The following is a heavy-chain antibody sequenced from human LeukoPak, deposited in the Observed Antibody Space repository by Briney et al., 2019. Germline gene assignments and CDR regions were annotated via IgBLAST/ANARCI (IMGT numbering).Heavy chain of an antibody. D-gene: IGHD3-10*01. J-gene: IGHJ4*02. V-gene: IGHV3-9*01. CDR3: AKNLDYGSESYYNPIFDY. CDR1: GFTFDNCA. Sequence: PGRSLRLSCAASGFTFDNCAMHWVRQAPGKGLEWVSSITWNSGNLDYADSVKGRFTISRDNAKNALYLQMNSLTAEDSAFYYCAKNLDYGSESYYNPIFDYWGQGTLVTVSS. CDR2: ITWNSGNL.